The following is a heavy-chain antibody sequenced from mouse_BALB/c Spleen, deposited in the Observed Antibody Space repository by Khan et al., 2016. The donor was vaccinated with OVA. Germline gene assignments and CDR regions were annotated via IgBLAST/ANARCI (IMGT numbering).Heavy chain of an antibody. Sequence: QVQLKQSGPGLVQPSQSLSITCTASGFSFTSYGVHWVRQSPGKGLEWLGVIWSGRSTDYNAAFISRLSIRTDNSTTPVFFNMTSLQANDTAIYYCARSIKGTTDYAMDYWGQGTSVTVSS. CDR1: GFSFTSYG. J-gene: IGHJ4*01. CDR2: IWSGRST. V-gene: IGHV2-2*02. CDR3: ARSIKGTTDYAMDY. D-gene: IGHD2-14*01.